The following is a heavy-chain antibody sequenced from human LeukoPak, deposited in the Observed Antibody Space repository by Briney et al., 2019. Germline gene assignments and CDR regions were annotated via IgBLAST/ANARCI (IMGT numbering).Heavy chain of an antibody. CDR1: GFSFSGYA. CDR3: AAIKGGGY. J-gene: IGHJ4*02. Sequence: GGSLRLSCVASGFSFSGYAIHWVRQAPGKGLEWVALISYNGGRKDYADSVKGRFTISRDNAKNSLYLQMNSLRAEDTAVYYCAAIKGGGYWGQGTQVTVSS. V-gene: IGHV3-30*04. CDR2: ISYNGGRK. D-gene: IGHD1-26*01.